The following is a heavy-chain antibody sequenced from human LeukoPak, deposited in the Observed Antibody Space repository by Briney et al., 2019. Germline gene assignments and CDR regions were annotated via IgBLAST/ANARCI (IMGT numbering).Heavy chain of an antibody. CDR2: ISGSGGST. J-gene: IGHJ4*02. CDR1: GFTFSSYA. Sequence: GGSLRLSCAASGFTFSSYAMSWVRQAPGKGLGWVSAISGSGGSTYYAGSVKGRFTISRDNSKNTQYLQMNSLRAEDTAVYYCAKDFYGSATYYFDYWGQGTLVTVSS. D-gene: IGHD3-10*01. V-gene: IGHV3-23*01. CDR3: AKDFYGSATYYFDY.